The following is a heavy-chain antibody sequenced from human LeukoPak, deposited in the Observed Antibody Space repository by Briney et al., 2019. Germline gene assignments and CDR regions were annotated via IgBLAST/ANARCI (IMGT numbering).Heavy chain of an antibody. D-gene: IGHD4-11*01. Sequence: GASVKVSRKASGYTFTSYGISWVRQAPGQGLEWMGWISAYNGNTNYAQKLQGRVTMTTDTSTSTAYMELRSLRSDDTAVYYCARGGPPQYSNYGDGDYWGQGTLVTVSS. CDR3: ARGGPPQYSNYGDGDY. CDR2: ISAYNGNT. J-gene: IGHJ4*02. CDR1: GYTFTSYG. V-gene: IGHV1-18*01.